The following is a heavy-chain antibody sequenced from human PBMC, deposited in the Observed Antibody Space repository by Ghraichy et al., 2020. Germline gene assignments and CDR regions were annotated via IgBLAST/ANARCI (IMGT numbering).Heavy chain of an antibody. CDR3: ARDGYYYGSSPFEY. CDR2: IFDNGRT. V-gene: IGHV4-4*07. D-gene: IGHD3-22*01. CDR1: RGSISSYY. J-gene: IGHJ4*02. Sequence: ESLNISCTVSRGSISSYYWSWIRQPAGKGLEWIGRIFDNGRTEFNPSLKSRVNMSVDTSKDQFSLKLSSVTAADTAVYYCARDGYYYGSSPFEYWGQGILVTVSS.